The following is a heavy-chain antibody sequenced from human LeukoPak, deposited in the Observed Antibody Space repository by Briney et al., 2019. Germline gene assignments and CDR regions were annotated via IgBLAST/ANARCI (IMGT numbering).Heavy chain of an antibody. V-gene: IGHV4-34*01. CDR1: GXSFSGYY. Sequence: PSETLSLTCAVYGXSFSGYYWSWIRQPPGKGLEWIGEINHSGSTNYNPSLKSRVTISVDTSKNQFSLKLSSVTAADTAVYYCARQGYSAYEILDYWGQGILVTVSS. D-gene: IGHD5-12*01. J-gene: IGHJ4*02. CDR2: INHSGST. CDR3: ARQGYSAYEILDY.